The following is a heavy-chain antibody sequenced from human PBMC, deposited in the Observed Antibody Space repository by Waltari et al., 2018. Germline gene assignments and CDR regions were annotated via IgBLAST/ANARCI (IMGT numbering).Heavy chain of an antibody. CDR2: IIPIVGTA. J-gene: IGHJ6*03. CDR1: GGTFSSYA. CDR3: ARDNHSGSSSWYYYYYYMDV. V-gene: IGHV1-69*05. D-gene: IGHD6-13*01. Sequence: VQLVQSGAEVKKPGSSVKVSCKASGGTFSSYAISWVRQAPGQGLEWMGGIIPIVGTANYAQKFQGRVTITTDESTSTAYMELSSLRSEDTAVYYCARDNHSGSSSWYYYYYYMDVWGKGTTVTVSS.